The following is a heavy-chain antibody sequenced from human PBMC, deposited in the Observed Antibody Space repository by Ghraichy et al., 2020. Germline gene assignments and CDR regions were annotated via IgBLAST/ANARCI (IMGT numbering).Heavy chain of an antibody. D-gene: IGHD3-16*02. J-gene: IGHJ4*02. Sequence: ASVKVSCKVSGYTLTALSIHWVRQAPGKGLEWMGGFDPEDGETIYAQKFQGRVTVTEDKFTNTAYMDLSSLRSEDTAVYYCAAARRGLYVIEYYFHYWGQGTLVTVSS. CDR3: AAARRGLYVIEYYFHY. CDR1: GYTLTALS. CDR2: FDPEDGET. V-gene: IGHV1-24*01.